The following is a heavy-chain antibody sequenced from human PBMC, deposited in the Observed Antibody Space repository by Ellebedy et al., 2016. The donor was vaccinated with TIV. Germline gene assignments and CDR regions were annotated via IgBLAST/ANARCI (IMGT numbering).Heavy chain of an antibody. D-gene: IGHD1/OR15-1a*01. CDR2: IYHSGST. CDR1: GGSISNYY. CDR3: ARGGRNWDNGYYFDY. J-gene: IGHJ4*02. Sequence: MPSETLSLTCAVSGGSISNYYWVWVRQPPGKGLEWIGYIYHSGSTNHNPSLKSRVPISVDTSKNQLPRKLNSVTAADTAVDYCARGGRNWDNGYYFDYWGQGPQVTVSS. V-gene: IGHV4-59*01.